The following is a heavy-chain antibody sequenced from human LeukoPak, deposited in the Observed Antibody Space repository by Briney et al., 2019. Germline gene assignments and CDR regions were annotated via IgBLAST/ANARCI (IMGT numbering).Heavy chain of an antibody. J-gene: IGHJ4*02. CDR2: ISAYNGHT. V-gene: IGHV1-18*01. Sequence: ASVKVSCKASGYTFTNYGISWVRQAPGQGLEWMGWISAYNGHTKYAQKVQGRVTMTRDTSTSTAYMELRSLRSDDTAVYYCARANNWNYALGYWGQGTLVTVSS. D-gene: IGHD1-7*01. CDR1: GYTFTNYG. CDR3: ARANNWNYALGY.